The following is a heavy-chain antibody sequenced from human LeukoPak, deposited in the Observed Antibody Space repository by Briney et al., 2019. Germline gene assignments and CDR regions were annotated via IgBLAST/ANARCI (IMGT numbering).Heavy chain of an antibody. D-gene: IGHD1-26*01. CDR3: ARLGNRIHSGSYLGFVFDY. CDR2: IYYSGST. Sequence: PSETLSLTCTVSGGSISSSSYYWGWIRQPPGKGLEWIGSIYYSGSTYYNPSLKSRVTISVDTSKNQFSLKLSSVTAADTAVYYCARLGNRIHSGSYLGFVFDYWGQGTLVTVSS. CDR1: GGSISSSSYY. V-gene: IGHV4-39*01. J-gene: IGHJ4*02.